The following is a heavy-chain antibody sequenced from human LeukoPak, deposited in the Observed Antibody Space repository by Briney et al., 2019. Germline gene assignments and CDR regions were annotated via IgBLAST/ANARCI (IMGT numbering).Heavy chain of an antibody. CDR2: INSDGSSN. CDR1: GFSISSYW. CDR3: ARDPDYYDSSGYDQGGLDY. V-gene: IGHV3-74*01. D-gene: IGHD3-22*01. J-gene: IGHJ4*02. Sequence: GGSLRLSCAASGFSISSYWRNWVRQAPGKGLVWISRINSDGSSNNYADSVNGRFTIARDNATNTLYLQMNSLRAEDTDVYYCARDPDYYDSSGYDQGGLDYWGQGTLVTVSS.